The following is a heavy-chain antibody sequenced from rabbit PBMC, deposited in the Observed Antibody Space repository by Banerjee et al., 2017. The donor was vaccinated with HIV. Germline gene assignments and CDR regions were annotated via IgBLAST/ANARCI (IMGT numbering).Heavy chain of an antibody. V-gene: IGHV1S40*01. D-gene: IGHD1-1*01. Sequence: QSLEESGGDLVKPGASLTLTCTASGFSFSSSYYMYMCWVRQAPGKGLEWIGCIYTGSGGGTYYASWAKGRFTISKTSSTTVTLQMTSLTAADTATYFCARGIYASSSGDYRDLWGPGTLVTVS. CDR3: ARGIYASSSGDYRDL. J-gene: IGHJ4*01. CDR2: IYTGSGGGT. CDR1: GFSFSSSYY.